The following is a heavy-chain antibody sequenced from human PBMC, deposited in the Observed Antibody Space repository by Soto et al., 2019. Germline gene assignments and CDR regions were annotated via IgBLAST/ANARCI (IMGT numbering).Heavy chain of an antibody. D-gene: IGHD1-1*01. V-gene: IGHV3-33*01. Sequence: QVQLVESGGGVVRPGTSLRLSCAATGFSFSAHGMHWVRQAPGKGLEWLAVINDGSEEGYADSVRGRFTISRENARNILYLQMDNLRAEDSALYYCARDDLFVDNGLDHWGQGTLVTVSS. CDR2: INDGSEE. CDR3: ARDDLFVDNGLDH. CDR1: GFSFSAHG. J-gene: IGHJ4*02.